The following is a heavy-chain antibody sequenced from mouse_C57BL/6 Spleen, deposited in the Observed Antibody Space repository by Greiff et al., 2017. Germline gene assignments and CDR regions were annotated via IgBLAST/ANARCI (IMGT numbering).Heavy chain of an antibody. J-gene: IGHJ2*01. V-gene: IGHV1-64*01. Sequence: VQLQQPGAELVKPGASVKLSCKASGYTFTSYWMPWVKQRPGQGLEWIGMIHPNSGSTNYNEKFKSKVTLTVDKSSSTAYIQHSSLRSEDSAVYYCARGPNYGSLDYWGQGTTLTVSS. CDR3: ARGPNYGSLDY. CDR2: IHPNSGST. D-gene: IGHD1-1*02. CDR1: GYTFTSYW.